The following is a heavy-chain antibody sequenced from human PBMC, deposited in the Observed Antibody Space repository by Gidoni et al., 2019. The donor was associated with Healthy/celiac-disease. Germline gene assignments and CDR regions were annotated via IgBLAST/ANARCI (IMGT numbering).Heavy chain of an antibody. J-gene: IGHJ4*02. D-gene: IGHD3-10*01. CDR2: INHSGST. V-gene: IGHV4-34*01. CDR1: GGSFIGYY. Sequence: QVQLQQWGAGLLKPSETLSLTCAVYGGSFIGYYWSWIRQPPGKGLEWIGEINHSGSTNYNPSLKSRVTISVDTSKNQFSLKLSSVTAADTAVYYCARVGYGSGSYHRGYYFDYWGQGTLVTVSS. CDR3: ARVGYGSGSYHRGYYFDY.